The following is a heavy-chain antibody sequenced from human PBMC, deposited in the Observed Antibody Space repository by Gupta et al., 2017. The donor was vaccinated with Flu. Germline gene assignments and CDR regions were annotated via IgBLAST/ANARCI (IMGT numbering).Heavy chain of an antibody. CDR1: GFPFNAYA. D-gene: IGHD3-9*01. CDR2: SRGGGWTR. Sequence: EVKLLESGGGLVQPGGSLRLSWAGAGFPFNAYAMIWVRQGQGKGLEWFSASRGGGWTRSYAASVRGRFTISRENFRNTVYLQMNSLRADDTAVYYCASGAGDFDWPEGPGYMDVWGKGTTVVVSS. J-gene: IGHJ6*03. CDR3: ASGAGDFDWPEGPGYMDV. V-gene: IGHV3-23*01.